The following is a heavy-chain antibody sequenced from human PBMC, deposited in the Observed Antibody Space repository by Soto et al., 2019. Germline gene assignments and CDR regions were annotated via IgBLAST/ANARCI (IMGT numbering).Heavy chain of an antibody. D-gene: IGHD1-20*01. CDR1: GFTFSSYG. CDR3: ARITGGYCFDY. J-gene: IGHJ4*02. CDR2: IWYDGSNK. V-gene: IGHV3-33*01. Sequence: QVQLVESGGGVVQPGRYLRLSCAASGFTFSSYGMHWVRQAPGKGLEWVAVIWYDGSNKYYGDSVKGRFTISRDDSKKTLYLQMDSLRAEDTAVYYCARITGGYCFDYWGQGTLVTVSS.